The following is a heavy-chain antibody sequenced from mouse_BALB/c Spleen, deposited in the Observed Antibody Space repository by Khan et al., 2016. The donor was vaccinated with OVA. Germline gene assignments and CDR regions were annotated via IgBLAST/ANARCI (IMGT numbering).Heavy chain of an antibody. CDR2: IWAGGST. V-gene: IGHV2-9*02. Sequence: VQLQESGPGLVAPSQSLSITCTVSAFSLTSYGVHWVRQPPGKGLEWLGVIWAGGSTNYNSAVMSRLSISKDNSKNQVFLKMNSLQIDDTAMYYCAKFTMATFPYWGQGTLVTVSA. CDR3: AKFTMATFPY. J-gene: IGHJ3*01. CDR1: AFSLTSYG. D-gene: IGHD1-2*01.